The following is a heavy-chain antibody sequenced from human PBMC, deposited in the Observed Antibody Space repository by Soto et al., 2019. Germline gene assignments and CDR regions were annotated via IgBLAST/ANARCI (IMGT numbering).Heavy chain of an antibody. D-gene: IGHD2-21*01. CDR1: GGSISTDHYH. Sequence: QVQLQESGPGLVRPSQTLSLTCTVSGGSISTDHYHWTWIRQAPGKGLEWIGYIHYSGSIQFNPSLQSRVSMSVDTSKNLFSQRLSSVTAADTAVYFCARGDDGGERDYYGLDVWGQGTTVTVSS. CDR2: IHYSGSI. J-gene: IGHJ6*02. CDR3: ARGDDGGERDYYGLDV. V-gene: IGHV4-30-4*01.